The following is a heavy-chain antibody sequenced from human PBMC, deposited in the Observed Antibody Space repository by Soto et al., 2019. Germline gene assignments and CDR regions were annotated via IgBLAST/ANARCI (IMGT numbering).Heavy chain of an antibody. CDR2: IYWDDDK. V-gene: IGHV2-5*02. J-gene: IGHJ5*01. Sequence: QITLKESGPTLVKPTQTLTLTCTFSGFSLSTSGVGVGWIRQPPGKALEWLALIYWDDDKRYSPSLNNWLTITKKTSKNQVVLTKTNVDPMDTATYYCARGVRHCPRTNRPNCIVSWGQGTLVTVSS. CDR1: GFSLSTSGVG. D-gene: IGHD2-2*01. CDR3: ARGVRHCPRTNRPNCIVS.